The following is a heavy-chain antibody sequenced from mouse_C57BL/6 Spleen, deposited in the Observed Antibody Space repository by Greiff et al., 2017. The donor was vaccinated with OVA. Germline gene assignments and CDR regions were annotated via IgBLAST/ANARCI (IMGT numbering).Heavy chain of an antibody. CDR3: ARMLLGDY. Sequence: EVQGVESGGGLVKPGGSLKLSCAASGFTFSDYGMHWVRQAPEKGLEWVAYISSGSSTIYYADTVKGRFTISRDNAKNTLFLQMTSLRSEDTAMYYCARMLLGDYWGQGTTLTVSS. V-gene: IGHV5-17*01. D-gene: IGHD2-12*01. CDR1: GFTFSDYG. CDR2: ISSGSSTI. J-gene: IGHJ2*01.